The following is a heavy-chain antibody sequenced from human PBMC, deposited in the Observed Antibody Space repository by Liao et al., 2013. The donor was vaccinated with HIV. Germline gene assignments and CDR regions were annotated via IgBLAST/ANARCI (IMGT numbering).Heavy chain of an antibody. Sequence: QVHLQQWGAGLLKPSETLSLTCAVYGGSLNGYYWTWIRQPPGKGLEWIGDFLHSGSTKYNPSLKSRVAISTDTSKNQFSLRLTSVTAADTGVYYCARGVTMFRGVVVAGHYNYYMDVWGKGSSVTVSS. CDR2: FLHSGST. V-gene: IGHV4-34*01. J-gene: IGHJ6*03. CDR1: GGSLNGYY. CDR3: ARGVTMFRGVVVAGHYNYYMDV. D-gene: IGHD3-10*01.